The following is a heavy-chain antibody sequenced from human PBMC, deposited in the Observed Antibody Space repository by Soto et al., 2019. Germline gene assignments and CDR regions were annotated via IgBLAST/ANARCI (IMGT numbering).Heavy chain of an antibody. CDR3: ARESLDDSP. Sequence: ETLSLTCSVSGDSIRSSSYAWGWIRQPPGKGLEWIGSVSSRGTTYFNPSVRSRVTMSVDTSRNQYSMTLTSVTVADTAVYYCARESLDDSPWGPGTLVTVSS. D-gene: IGHD1-1*01. CDR1: GDSIRSSSYA. CDR2: VSSRGTT. V-gene: IGHV4-39*02. J-gene: IGHJ4*02.